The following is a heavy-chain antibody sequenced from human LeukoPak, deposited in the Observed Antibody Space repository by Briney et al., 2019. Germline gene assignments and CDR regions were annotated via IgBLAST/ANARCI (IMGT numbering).Heavy chain of an antibody. CDR1: GFTFSSYG. J-gene: IGHJ5*02. CDR3: ARENWFDP. CDR2: ISYDGSNK. Sequence: GGSLRLSCAASGFTFSSYGMHWVRQAPGKGLEWVAVISYDGSNKYYADSVKGRFTISRDNSKNTLYLQMNSLRAEDTAVYYCARENWFDPWGQGTLVTVSS. V-gene: IGHV3-30*03.